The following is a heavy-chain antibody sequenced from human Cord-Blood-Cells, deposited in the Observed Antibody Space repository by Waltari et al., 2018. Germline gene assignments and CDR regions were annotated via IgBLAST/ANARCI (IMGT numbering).Heavy chain of an antibody. V-gene: IGHV3-53*01. CDR2: IYSVGST. Sequence: EVQLVESGGGLIQPGGSLRLYCAASGFTVSSHSMSWVRQAPGKGLEWVSVIYSVGSTYYADSVKGRFTISRDNSKNTLYLQMNSLRAEDTAVYYCASGTAFGIAAAGPFDYWGQGTLVTVSS. D-gene: IGHD6-13*01. J-gene: IGHJ4*02. CDR3: ASGTAFGIAAAGPFDY. CDR1: GFTVSSHS.